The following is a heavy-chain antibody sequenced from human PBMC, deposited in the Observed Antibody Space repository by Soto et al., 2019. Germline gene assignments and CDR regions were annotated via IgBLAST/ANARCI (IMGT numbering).Heavy chain of an antibody. CDR2: TTSAGSGT. Sequence: EVQLVESGGGLLQPGGSLTLSCTASGFTFSNYWMHWVRQAPGKGLVWVSRTTSAGSGTSYTDSVKGRFTISRDNAYHTLYLRMSNLTAEDTAVYYCARGGVDYRPGGMEVCCKGTTV. CDR3: ARGGVDYRPGGMEV. V-gene: IGHV3-74*01. J-gene: IGHJ6*03. D-gene: IGHD3-10*01. CDR1: GFTFSNYW.